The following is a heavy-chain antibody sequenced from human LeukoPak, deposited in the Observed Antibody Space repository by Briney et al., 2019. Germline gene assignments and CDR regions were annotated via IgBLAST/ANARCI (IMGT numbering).Heavy chain of an antibody. CDR2: INHSGST. CDR3: ASEYGVDAFDI. Sequence: SETLSLTCAVYGGSFSGYYWSWIRQPPGKGLEWIGEINHSGSTNYNPSLKSRVTISVDTSKNQFSLKLSSVTAADTAVYYCASEYGVDAFDIWGQGTMVTVSS. D-gene: IGHD4-17*01. CDR1: GGSFSGYY. V-gene: IGHV4-34*01. J-gene: IGHJ3*02.